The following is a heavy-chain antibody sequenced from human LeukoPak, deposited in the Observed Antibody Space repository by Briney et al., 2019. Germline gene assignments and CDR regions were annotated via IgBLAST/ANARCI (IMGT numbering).Heavy chain of an antibody. CDR1: GFTFGDYA. Sequence: PGRSLRLSCTASGFTFGDYAMSWVRQAPGKGLEWVGFIRSKAYGGTTRYAASVKGRFTISRDDSKSIAYLQMNSLKTEDTAVYYCTAPRTRYFDWLSGYWGQGTLVTVSS. CDR3: TAPRTRYFDWLSGY. D-gene: IGHD3-9*01. J-gene: IGHJ4*02. CDR2: IRSKAYGGTT. V-gene: IGHV3-49*04.